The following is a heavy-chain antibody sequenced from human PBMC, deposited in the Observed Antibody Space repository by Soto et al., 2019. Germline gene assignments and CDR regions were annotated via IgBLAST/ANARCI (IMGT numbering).Heavy chain of an antibody. J-gene: IGHJ4*02. CDR1: GGSFSGYY. Sequence: PSETLSLTCAVYGGSFSGYYWSWIRQPPGKGLEWIGEINHSGSTNYNPSLKSRVTISVDTSKNQSSLKLRSVTAADTAVYYCARGTPAGSEDSGDYWGQGNLVTVSS. D-gene: IGHD3-10*01. CDR3: ARGTPAGSEDSGDY. CDR2: INHSGST. V-gene: IGHV4-34*01.